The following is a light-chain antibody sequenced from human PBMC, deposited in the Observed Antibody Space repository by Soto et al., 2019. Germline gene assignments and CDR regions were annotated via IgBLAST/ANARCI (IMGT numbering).Light chain of an antibody. J-gene: IGKJ2*01. Sequence: DIQMTQSPSTLSASVGARVPITGRASQSISTWLAWYQQNPGKAPKLLIYDASSLESGVPSRFSGSGSGTEFTLTISSLQPEEFSTYYCQQSDSTPYTFGQGTKVDIK. CDR3: QQSDSTPYT. CDR2: DAS. CDR1: QSISTW. V-gene: IGKV1-5*01.